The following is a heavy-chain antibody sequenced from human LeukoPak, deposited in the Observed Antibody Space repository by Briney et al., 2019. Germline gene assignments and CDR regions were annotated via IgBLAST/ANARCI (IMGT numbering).Heavy chain of an antibody. V-gene: IGHV1-45*02. D-gene: IGHD2-15*01. Sequence: SVKVSCKASGYTFTYRYLHWVRQAPGQALEWMGWITPFNGNTNYAQKFQDRVTITRDRSMSTAYMELSSLRSDDTAVYYCSGGSCYSVVYWGQGTLVTVSS. CDR1: GYTFTYRY. J-gene: IGHJ4*02. CDR2: ITPFNGNT. CDR3: SGGSCYSVVY.